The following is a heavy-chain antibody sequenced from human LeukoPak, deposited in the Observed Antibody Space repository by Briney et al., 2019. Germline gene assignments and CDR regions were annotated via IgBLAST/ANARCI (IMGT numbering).Heavy chain of an antibody. CDR3: ARVQPDFTIFGYPTTGFDY. Sequence: ETLSLTCTVSGGSISSSSYYWGWIRQPPGKGLEWIGSIYYSGSTYYNPSLKSRVTISVDTSKNQFSLKLSSVTAADTAVYYCARVQPDFTIFGYPTTGFDYWGQGTLVTVSS. D-gene: IGHD3-3*01. CDR1: GGSISSSSYY. V-gene: IGHV4-39*01. J-gene: IGHJ4*02. CDR2: IYYSGST.